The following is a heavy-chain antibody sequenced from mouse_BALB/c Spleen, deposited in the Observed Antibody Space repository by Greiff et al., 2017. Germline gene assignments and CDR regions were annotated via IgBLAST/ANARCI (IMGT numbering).Heavy chain of an antibody. CDR1: GFTFSSYG. CDR2: INSNGGST. V-gene: IGHV5-6-3*01. J-gene: IGHJ2*01. Sequence: EVQVVESGGGLVQPGGSLKLSCAASGFTFSSYGMSWVRQTPDKRLELVATINSNGGSTYYPDSVKGRFTISRDNAKNTLYLQMSSLKSEDTAMYYCARERGGNYVYFDYWGQGTTLTVSS. CDR3: ARERGGNYVYFDY. D-gene: IGHD2-1*01.